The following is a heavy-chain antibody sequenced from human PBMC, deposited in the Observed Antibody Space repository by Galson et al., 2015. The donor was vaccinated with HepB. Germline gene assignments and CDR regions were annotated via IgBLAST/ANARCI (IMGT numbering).Heavy chain of an antibody. CDR3: ASRSRYCSGGSCYSGVWLDDYYYGMDV. D-gene: IGHD2-15*01. CDR1: GFTFSSYA. J-gene: IGHJ6*02. V-gene: IGHV3-23*01. Sequence: SLRLSCAASGFTFSSYAMSWVRQAPGKGLEWVSAISGSGGSTYYADSVKGRFTISRDNSKNTLYLQMNSLRAEDTAVYYCASRSRYCSGGSCYSGVWLDDYYYGMDVWGQGTTVTVSS. CDR2: ISGSGGST.